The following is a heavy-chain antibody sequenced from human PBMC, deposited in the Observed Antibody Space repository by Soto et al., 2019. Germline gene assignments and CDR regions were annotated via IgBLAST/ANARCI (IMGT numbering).Heavy chain of an antibody. J-gene: IGHJ4*02. Sequence: LRLSCAASGFTFSSYAMHWVRQAPGKGLEWVAVISYDGSNKYYADSVKGRFTISRDNSKNTLYLQMNSLRAEDTAVYYCARGEVYIDYWGQGTLVTVSS. D-gene: IGHD1-20*01. CDR2: ISYDGSNK. CDR3: ARGEVYIDY. CDR1: GFTFSSYA. V-gene: IGHV3-30-3*01.